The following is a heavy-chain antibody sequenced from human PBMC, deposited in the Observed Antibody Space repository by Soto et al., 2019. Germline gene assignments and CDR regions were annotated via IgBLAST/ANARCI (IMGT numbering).Heavy chain of an antibody. V-gene: IGHV4-39*01. CDR3: ARVQWLVWENYFDY. D-gene: IGHD6-19*01. J-gene: IGHJ4*02. CDR1: GGSISSSSYY. Sequence: SETLSLTCTVSGGSISSSSYYWGWIRQPPGKGLEWIGSIYYSGSTYYNPSLKSRVTISVDTSKNQFSLKLSSVTAADTAVYYCARVQWLVWENYFDYWGQGTLVTVSS. CDR2: IYYSGST.